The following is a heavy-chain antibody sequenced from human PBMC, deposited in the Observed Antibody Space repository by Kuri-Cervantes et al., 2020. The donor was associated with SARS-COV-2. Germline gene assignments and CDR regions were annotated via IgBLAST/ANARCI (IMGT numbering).Heavy chain of an antibody. CDR2: IYYSGST. CDR3: ARTLDYYGSGTYCFDY. V-gene: IGHV4-61*08. Sequence: SETLSLTCIVSGGSVSSGGHYWSWIRQPPGKGLEWIGYIYYSGSTKYNPSLKSRVTMSVDTSKNQFSLKLNSVTPADTAVYYCARTLDYYGSGTYCFDYWGQGSLVTVSS. CDR1: GGSVSSGGHY. J-gene: IGHJ4*02. D-gene: IGHD3-10*01.